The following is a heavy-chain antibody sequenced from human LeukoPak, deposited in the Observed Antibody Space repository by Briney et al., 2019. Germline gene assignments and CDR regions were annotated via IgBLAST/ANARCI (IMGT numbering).Heavy chain of an antibody. CDR3: ARSSSGWYLEDYYYMDV. D-gene: IGHD6-19*01. Sequence: HPGGSLRLSCAASGFTFSSYAMHWVRQAPGKGLEWVAVISYDGSNKYYADSVKGRFTISRDNSKNTLYLQMNSLRAEDTAVYYCARSSSGWYLEDYYYMDVWGKGTTVTVSS. J-gene: IGHJ6*03. CDR1: GFTFSSYA. V-gene: IGHV3-30-3*01. CDR2: ISYDGSNK.